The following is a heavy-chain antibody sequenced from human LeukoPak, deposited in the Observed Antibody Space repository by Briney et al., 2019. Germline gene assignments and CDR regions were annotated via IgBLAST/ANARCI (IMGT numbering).Heavy chain of an antibody. D-gene: IGHD5-24*01. CDR1: GFTVSNSY. CDR3: ARSRDGYNGLFDP. V-gene: IGHV3-53*01. Sequence: GGSLRLSCAASGFTVSNSYMSWVRQAPGKGLNWVSAIYSGGSTYYADSVRGRFTISRDNSKNTLYLQMNSLRAEDTALYYCARSRDGYNGLFDPWGQGTLVTVSS. J-gene: IGHJ5*02. CDR2: IYSGGST.